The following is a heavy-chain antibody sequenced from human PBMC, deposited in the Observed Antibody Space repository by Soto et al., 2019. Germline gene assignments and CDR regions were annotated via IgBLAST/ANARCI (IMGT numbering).Heavy chain of an antibody. CDR1: GGSISSGGFY. J-gene: IGHJ4*02. D-gene: IGHD4-17*01. CDR3: ARTYYGDPGPVDDY. CDR2: IYYSGST. V-gene: IGHV4-31*03. Sequence: QVQLQESGPGLVKPSQTLSLTCTVSGGSISSGGFYWSWIRQHPGKGLEWIGYIYYSGSTYYNPSLKSRVTISLDTSKNQFSLKLSSVTAADTAVYYCARTYYGDPGPVDDYWGQGTLVTVSS.